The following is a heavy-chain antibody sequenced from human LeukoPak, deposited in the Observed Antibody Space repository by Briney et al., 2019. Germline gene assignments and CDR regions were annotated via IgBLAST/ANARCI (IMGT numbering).Heavy chain of an antibody. V-gene: IGHV3-49*04. CDR3: TRGVVHFDY. CDR1: EFTFGDYA. J-gene: IGHJ4*02. D-gene: IGHD2-8*01. Sequence: GGSLRLSCTASEFTFGDYAMSWVRQAPGKGLEWVGFIRSKAYGGTTEYAASVKGRFTISRDDSKSIAYLQMNSLKTEDTAVYYCTRGVVHFDYWGQGTLVTVSS. CDR2: IRSKAYGGTT.